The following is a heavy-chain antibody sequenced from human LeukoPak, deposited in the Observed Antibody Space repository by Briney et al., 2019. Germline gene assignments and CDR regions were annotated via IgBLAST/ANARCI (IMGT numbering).Heavy chain of an antibody. V-gene: IGHV3-7*03. CDR3: AKDLGSGYDGTLIDY. CDR2: IKQDGSEK. J-gene: IGHJ4*02. Sequence: PGGSLRLSCAASGFTFSSYAMSWVRQAPGKGLEWVANIKQDGSEKYYVDSVKGRFTISRDNAKNSLYLQMNSLRAEDTALYYCAKDLGSGYDGTLIDYWGRGTLVTVSS. D-gene: IGHD3-10*01. CDR1: GFTFSSYA.